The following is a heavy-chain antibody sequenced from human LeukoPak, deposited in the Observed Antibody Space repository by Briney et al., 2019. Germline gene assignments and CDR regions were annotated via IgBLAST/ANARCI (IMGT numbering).Heavy chain of an antibody. D-gene: IGHD3-22*01. CDR1: GYTFTGYY. Sequence: ASVKVSCKASGYTFTGYYMHWVRQAPGQGLEWMGWINPNSGATKYVQKFQGRVTMTRDTSISTAYMELSSLRSDDTAVYYCVRGSDSSVYYSVSYWGQGTLVTVSS. CDR2: INPNSGAT. J-gene: IGHJ4*02. CDR3: VRGSDSSVYYSVSY. V-gene: IGHV1-2*02.